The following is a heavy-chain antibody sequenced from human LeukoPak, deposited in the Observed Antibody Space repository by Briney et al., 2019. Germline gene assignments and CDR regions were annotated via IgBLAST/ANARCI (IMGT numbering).Heavy chain of an antibody. CDR3: APYYYDSSGYWSWFDP. J-gene: IGHJ3*01. CDR1: GGTFGSYA. CDR2: IIPIFGTA. Sequence: SVKVSCKASGGTFGSYAISWVRQAPGQGLEWMGGIIPIFGTANYAQKFQGRVTITADKSTSTAYMELSSLRSEDTAVYYCAPYYYDSSGYWSWFDPWGQGTMVTVSS. D-gene: IGHD3-22*01. V-gene: IGHV1-69*06.